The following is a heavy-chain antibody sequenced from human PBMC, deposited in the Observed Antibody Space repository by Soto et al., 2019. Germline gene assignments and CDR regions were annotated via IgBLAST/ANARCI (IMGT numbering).Heavy chain of an antibody. Sequence: ASVKVSCKASGGTFSSYAISWVRQAPGQGLEWMGGIIPIFGTANYAQKFQGRVTITADESTSTAYMELSSLRSEDTAVYYCATGTVAMDTNVGSTFDYWGQGTLVTVSS. CDR2: IIPIFGTA. CDR3: ATGTVAMDTNVGSTFDY. J-gene: IGHJ4*02. CDR1: GGTFSSYA. D-gene: IGHD5-18*01. V-gene: IGHV1-69*13.